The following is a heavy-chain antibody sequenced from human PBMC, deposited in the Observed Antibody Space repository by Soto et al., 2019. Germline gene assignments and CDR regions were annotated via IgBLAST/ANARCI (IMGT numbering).Heavy chain of an antibody. D-gene: IGHD3-3*01. CDR2: INAGNGNT. V-gene: IGHV1-3*01. Sequence: ASVKVSCKASGYTFTSYAMHWVRQAPGQRLEWMGWINAGNGNTKYSQKFQGRVTITRDTSASTAYMELSSLRSEDTAVYYCARRITIFGGNWFDPWAQGTLVTVSS. J-gene: IGHJ5*02. CDR1: GYTFTSYA. CDR3: ARRITIFGGNWFDP.